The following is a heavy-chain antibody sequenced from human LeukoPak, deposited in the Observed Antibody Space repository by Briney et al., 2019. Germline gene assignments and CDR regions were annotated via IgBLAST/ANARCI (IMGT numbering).Heavy chain of an antibody. Sequence: GRSLRLSCAASGFTFRSHSMHWVRQTPGKGLEWVAVISFDGSINYYADSVKGRFTISRDNSKNTLFLQMNSLRPEDTAVYYCAKVYCSGGSCYLPDYYYYYYMDVWAKGTTVTISS. CDR2: ISFDGSIN. CDR3: AKVYCSGGSCYLPDYYYYYYMDV. D-gene: IGHD2-15*01. V-gene: IGHV3-30*04. CDR1: GFTFRSHS. J-gene: IGHJ6*03.